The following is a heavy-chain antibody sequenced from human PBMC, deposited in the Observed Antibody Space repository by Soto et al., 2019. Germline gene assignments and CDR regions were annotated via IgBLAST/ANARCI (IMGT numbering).Heavy chain of an antibody. J-gene: IGHJ4*02. CDR2: ISYDGSNK. CDR1: GFTFISYA. CDR3: ARGPSSLTRFDY. Sequence: GGPLRLSFAASGFTFISYAMNWVRQAPGKGLEWVAVISYDGSNKYSADSVKGRFTISRDNSKNTLYLQMNSLRAEDTAVYYCARGPSSLTRFDYWGKGTLVTVSS. V-gene: IGHV3-30-3*01. D-gene: IGHD2-2*01.